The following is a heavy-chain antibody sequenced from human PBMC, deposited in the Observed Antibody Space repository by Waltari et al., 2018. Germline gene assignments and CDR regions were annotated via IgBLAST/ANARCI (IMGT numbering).Heavy chain of an antibody. V-gene: IGHV3-7*01. J-gene: IGHJ4*02. D-gene: IGHD4-4*01. CDR3: ATTVASFYYFDY. CDR2: QNQDGSNK. CDR1: GFTFSSYW. Sequence: EVQLVESGGGLVQPGGSLRLSCAASGFTFSSYWMSWVRQAPGKGREWVANQNQDGSNKYYADSGKGRFTISRDNSKNTLYLQINSLRAEDTAVYFCATTVASFYYFDYWGQGALVTVSS.